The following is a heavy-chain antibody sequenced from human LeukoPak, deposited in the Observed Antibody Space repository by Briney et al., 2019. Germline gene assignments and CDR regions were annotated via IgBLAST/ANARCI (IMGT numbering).Heavy chain of an antibody. CDR2: ISWNSGSI. V-gene: IGHV3-9*01. J-gene: IGHJ4*02. CDR1: GFTFDDYA. D-gene: IGHD6-19*01. Sequence: GGSLRLSCAASGFTFDDYAMHWVRQAPGKGLEWVSGISWNSGSIGYVDSVKGRFTISRDNAKNSLYLQMNSLRAEDTALYYCAKDGSAVAGTTSAFDYWGQGTLVTVSS. CDR3: AKDGSAVAGTTSAFDY.